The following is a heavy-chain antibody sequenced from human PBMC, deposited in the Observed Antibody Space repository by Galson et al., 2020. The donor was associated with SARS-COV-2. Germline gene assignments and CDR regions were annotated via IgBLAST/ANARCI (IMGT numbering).Heavy chain of an antibody. J-gene: IGHJ6*01. CDR3: ARDPPLYSYGCSSYNYGMDV. CDR1: GYTFIGYY. V-gene: IGHV1-2*02. CDR2: INPNRGGT. D-gene: IGHD5-18*01. Sequence: ASVKVSCKASGYTFIGYYIHWVRQAPRQGLERMGWINPNRGGTNNAQKFQGRTTMTRDTSISTAYMELSRLRSADTAVYYCARDPPLYSYGCSSYNYGMDVWGLGSMVTVSS.